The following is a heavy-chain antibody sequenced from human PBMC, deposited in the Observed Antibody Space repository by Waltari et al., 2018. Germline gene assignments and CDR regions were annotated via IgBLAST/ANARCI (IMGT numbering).Heavy chain of an antibody. CDR3: ARDGELWSGGGNWFDP. J-gene: IGHJ5*02. CDR1: GGSISSYY. D-gene: IGHD3-3*01. Sequence: QVQLQESGPGLVKPSETLSLTCTVSGGSISSYYWSWIRQPPGKGLEWIGYIYYSGITNYNPSLKSRVTTSVDTSKNQSSLKLSSVTAADTAVYYCARDGELWSGGGNWFDPWGQGTLVTVSP. V-gene: IGHV4-59*01. CDR2: IYYSGIT.